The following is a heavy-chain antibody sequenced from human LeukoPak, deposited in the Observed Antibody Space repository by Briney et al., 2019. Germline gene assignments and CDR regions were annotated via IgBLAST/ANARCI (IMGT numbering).Heavy chain of an antibody. J-gene: IGHJ6*03. V-gene: IGHV3-23*01. CDR2: ISGSGGST. CDR1: GGTFSSYG. D-gene: IGHD5-24*01. Sequence: ARSLSLTCAASGGTFSSYGMSWVRQPPGKGLEWVSAISGSGGSTYYADTVKGRFTNSRDNSKNTLKLQMTSLRVEDTAVYYGAKRGRWLHRYYYNYYMDVWGKGTTVTVSS. CDR3: AKRGRWLHRYYYNYYMDV.